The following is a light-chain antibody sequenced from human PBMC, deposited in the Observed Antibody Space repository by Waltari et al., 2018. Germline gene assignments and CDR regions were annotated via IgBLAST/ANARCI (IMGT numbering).Light chain of an antibody. CDR1: NSVSSRK. J-gene: IGKJ1*01. CDR2: GAG. CDR3: QQYGSSPRT. V-gene: IGKV3-20*01. Sequence: EVVLTQSPGPLTLSPGERETLSCRPSNSVSSRKLTWYQQKRCQAPRLLIYGAGSRAAGIPERFSGRGSGTDFTLTISRLEPEDFAVYYCQQYGSSPRTFGQGTEVEIK.